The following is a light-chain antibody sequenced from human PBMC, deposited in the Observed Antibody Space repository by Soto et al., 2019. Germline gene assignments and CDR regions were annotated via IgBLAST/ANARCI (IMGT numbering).Light chain of an antibody. V-gene: IGLV6-57*04. Sequence: NFMLTQPHSVSESPGKTVTISCTRAGGSIASNFVQWYQQRPGSAPTSVIYDDDQRPSGVPDRFSGSIDSSSNSASLTISGLKTEDEADYYCQSYDSSNVVFGGGTKLTVL. CDR2: DDD. J-gene: IGLJ2*01. CDR3: QSYDSSNVV. CDR1: GGSIASNF.